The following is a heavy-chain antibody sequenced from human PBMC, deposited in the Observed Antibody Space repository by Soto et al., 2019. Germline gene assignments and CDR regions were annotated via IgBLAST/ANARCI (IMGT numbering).Heavy chain of an antibody. CDR2: IVVGSGNT. Sequence: SVKVSCKASGFTFTSSAVQWVRQARGQRLEWIGWIVVGSGNTNYAQKFQERVTITRDMSTSTAYMELSSLRSEDTAVYYCAAPTRFDWFPRIYGMDVWGQGTTVTVSS. CDR1: GFTFTSSA. J-gene: IGHJ6*02. D-gene: IGHD3-9*01. V-gene: IGHV1-58*01. CDR3: AAPTRFDWFPRIYGMDV.